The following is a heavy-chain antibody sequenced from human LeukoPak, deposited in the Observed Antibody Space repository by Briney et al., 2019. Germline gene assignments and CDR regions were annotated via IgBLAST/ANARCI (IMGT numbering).Heavy chain of an antibody. Sequence: SQTLSLTCTVSGGSISSGGYYWSWIRQPAGKGLGYIGRIYSTGSTNYNPSLRSRVTISVDTSKNHFSLKLSSVTAADTAVYYCATSRVPAADAFDIWGQGTMVTVSS. J-gene: IGHJ3*02. D-gene: IGHD3-10*01. CDR1: GGSISSGGYY. CDR3: ATSRVPAADAFDI. CDR2: IYSTGST. V-gene: IGHV4-61*02.